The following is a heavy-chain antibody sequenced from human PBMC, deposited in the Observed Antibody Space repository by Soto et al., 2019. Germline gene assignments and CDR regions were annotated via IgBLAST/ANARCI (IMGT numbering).Heavy chain of an antibody. CDR1: GFTFSSYE. CDR2: ISSSGSTI. J-gene: IGHJ6*02. D-gene: IGHD2-2*02. Sequence: LRLSCAASGFTFSSYEMNWVRQAPGKGLEWVSYISSSGSTIYYADSVKGRFTISRDNAKNSLYLQMNSLRAEDTAVYYCARLDCSSTSCYRHYGMDVWGQGTTVTVSS. V-gene: IGHV3-48*03. CDR3: ARLDCSSTSCYRHYGMDV.